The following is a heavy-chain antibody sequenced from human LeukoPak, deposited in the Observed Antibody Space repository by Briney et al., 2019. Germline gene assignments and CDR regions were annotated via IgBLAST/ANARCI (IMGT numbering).Heavy chain of an antibody. Sequence: PSETLSLTCTVSGGSISSSSYYWDWIRQPPGKGLEWIGSIYYSGSTYYNPSLKSRVTISVDTSKNQFSLKWGFLTAEDTVVYYCPKNQKTGMEVWAKGPRSPSP. J-gene: IGHJ6*02. V-gene: IGHV4-39*01. CDR2: IYYSGST. CDR1: GGSISSSSYY. CDR3: PKNQKTGMEV.